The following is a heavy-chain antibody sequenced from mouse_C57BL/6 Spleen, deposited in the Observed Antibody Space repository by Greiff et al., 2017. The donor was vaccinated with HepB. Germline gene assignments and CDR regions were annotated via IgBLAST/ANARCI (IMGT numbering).Heavy chain of an antibody. CDR1: GYAFSSSW. CDR2: IYPGDGDT. Sequence: VKLQESGPELVKPGASVKISCKASGYAFSSSWMNWVKQRPGKGLEWIGRIYPGDGDTNYNGKFKGKATLTADKSSSTAYMQLSSLTSEDSAVYFCARGGRVGYFDVWGTGTTVTVSS. CDR3: ARGGRVGYFDV. D-gene: IGHD1-1*01. V-gene: IGHV1-82*01. J-gene: IGHJ1*03.